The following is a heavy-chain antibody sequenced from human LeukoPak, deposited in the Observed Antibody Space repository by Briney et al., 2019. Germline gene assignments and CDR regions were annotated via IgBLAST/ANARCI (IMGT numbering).Heavy chain of an antibody. CDR2: IYTSGST. Sequence: SETLSLTCTVSGGSISSYYWSWIRQPAGKGLEWIGRIYTSGSTNYNPSLKSRVTMSVDTSKNQFSLKLSSVTAADTAVYYCARDVAKGTRDIVVVPAAVNWFDPWGQGTLVTASS. D-gene: IGHD2-2*01. J-gene: IGHJ5*02. V-gene: IGHV4-4*07. CDR1: GGSISSYY. CDR3: ARDVAKGTRDIVVVPAAVNWFDP.